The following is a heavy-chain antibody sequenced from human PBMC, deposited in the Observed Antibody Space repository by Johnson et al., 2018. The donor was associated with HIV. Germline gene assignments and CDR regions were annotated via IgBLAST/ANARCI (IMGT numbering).Heavy chain of an antibody. V-gene: IGHV3-30-3*02. CDR2: ISYDGSNK. D-gene: IGHD3-10*01. CDR3: AKSPFTMVLGLAGDAFDI. J-gene: IGHJ3*02. Sequence: QVQLVESGGGVVQPGGSLRLSCAASGFTFSNYGMAWVRQAPGKGLEWVAVISYDGSNKYYADSVKGRFTISRDNSKNTLYLQMNSLRAEDTAVYYCAKSPFTMVLGLAGDAFDIWGQGTMVTVSS. CDR1: GFTFSNYG.